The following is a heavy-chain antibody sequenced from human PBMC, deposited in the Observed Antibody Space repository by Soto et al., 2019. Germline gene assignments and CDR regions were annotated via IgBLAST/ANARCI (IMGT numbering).Heavy chain of an antibody. CDR3: AREYGSGSYYYYYYMDV. CDR2: MNPNSGNT. CDR1: GYTFTSYD. Sequence: ASVKVSCKASGYTFTSYDINWVRQATGEGLEWMGWMNPNSGNTGYAQKFQGRVTMTRNTSISTAYMELSSLRSEDTAVYYCAREYGSGSYYYYYYMDVWGKGTTVTSP. V-gene: IGHV1-8*01. D-gene: IGHD3-10*01. J-gene: IGHJ6*03.